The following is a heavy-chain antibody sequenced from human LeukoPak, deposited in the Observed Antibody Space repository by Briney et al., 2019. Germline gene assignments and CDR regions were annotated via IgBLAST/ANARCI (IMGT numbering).Heavy chain of an antibody. CDR3: ARDRTVAGPFDY. CDR1: GGSISSSSFY. CDR2: IYYRGST. V-gene: IGHV4-39*07. J-gene: IGHJ4*02. D-gene: IGHD6-19*01. Sequence: SETLSLTCIVSGGSISSSSFYWGWIRQPPGKGLEWIASIYYRGSTYYNPSLKSRVTISVDTSKNQFSLKMSSATAADTAVYYCARDRTVAGPFDYWGQGTLVTVSS.